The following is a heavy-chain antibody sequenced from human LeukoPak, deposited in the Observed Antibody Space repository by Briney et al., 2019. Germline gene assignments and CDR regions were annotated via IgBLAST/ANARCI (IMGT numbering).Heavy chain of an antibody. CDR3: ASGTTAAEDYYYYGMDV. J-gene: IGHJ6*02. D-gene: IGHD1-1*01. CDR1: GGTFSSYA. CDR2: IIPIFGIA. Sequence: SVKVSCKASGGTFSSYAISWVRQAPGQEREWMGRIIPIFGIANYAQKFQGRVTITADKSTSTAYMALSSLRSEDTAVYYCASGTTAAEDYYYYGMDVWGQGATVTVSS. V-gene: IGHV1-69*04.